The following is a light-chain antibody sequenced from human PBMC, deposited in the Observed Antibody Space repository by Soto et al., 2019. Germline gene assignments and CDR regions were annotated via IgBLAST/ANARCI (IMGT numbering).Light chain of an antibody. V-gene: IGLV2-11*01. CDR1: SSDVGTYNY. J-gene: IGLJ1*01. Sequence: QSALTQPRSVSGSLGQSVTISCTGTSSDVGTYNYVSWYQQHPGKAPKVMIYDLSERPSGVPDRFSGSKSGNTASLTISGLQAEDEADYYCCSYAGSPRYVLGTGTKLTVL. CDR3: CSYAGSPRYV. CDR2: DLS.